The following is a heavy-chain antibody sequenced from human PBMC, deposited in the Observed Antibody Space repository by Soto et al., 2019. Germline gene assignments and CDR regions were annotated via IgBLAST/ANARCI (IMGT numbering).Heavy chain of an antibody. Sequence: ALVTVSCRASGYTFTTYAMHWVRQAPGQRHEWMGWINTGNGNTKYSQKFQGRVTITRDTSASTAYMELSSLRSEDTAVYYCARDWGTTTVSLNWFDPWGQGTLVTVSS. V-gene: IGHV1-3*04. J-gene: IGHJ5*02. CDR2: INTGNGNT. D-gene: IGHD4-17*01. CDR1: GYTFTTYA. CDR3: ARDWGTTTVSLNWFDP.